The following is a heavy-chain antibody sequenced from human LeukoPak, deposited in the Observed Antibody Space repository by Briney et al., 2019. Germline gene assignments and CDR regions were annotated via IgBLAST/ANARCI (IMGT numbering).Heavy chain of an antibody. J-gene: IGHJ4*02. CDR3: ARQGSKVYYYGSEIFDY. CDR2: IIXXLGIA. CDR1: GGTFSSYA. V-gene: IGHV1-69*04. Sequence: SVKVSCKASGGTFSSYAISWVRQAPGQGLEWMGRIIXXLGIANYAQKFQGRVTITADKSTSTAYMELGSLRSEDTAVYYCARQGSKVYYYGSEIFDYWGQGTLVTVSS. D-gene: IGHD3-10*01.